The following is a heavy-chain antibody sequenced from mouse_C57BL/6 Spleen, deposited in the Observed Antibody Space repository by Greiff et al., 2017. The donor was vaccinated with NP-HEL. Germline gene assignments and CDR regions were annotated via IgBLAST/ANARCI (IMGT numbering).Heavy chain of an antibody. CDR3: ASAGFYYFDY. Sequence: QVQLQQPGAELVMPGASVKLSCKASGYTFTSYWMHWVKQRPGQGLEWIGEIDPSDSYTNYNQKFKGQSTLPVDKSSSTASLQLSSLTSEDSAVYYCASAGFYYFDYWGKGTTLTVSS. V-gene: IGHV1-69*01. CDR1: GYTFTSYW. J-gene: IGHJ2*01. CDR2: IDPSDSYT. D-gene: IGHD2-2*01.